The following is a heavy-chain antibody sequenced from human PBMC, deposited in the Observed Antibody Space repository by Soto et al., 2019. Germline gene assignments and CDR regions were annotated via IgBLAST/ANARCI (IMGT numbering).Heavy chain of an antibody. J-gene: IGHJ3*02. V-gene: IGHV3-9*01. CDR2: ISWNSGSI. D-gene: IGHD6-19*01. CDR1: GFTFDDYA. Sequence: EVQLVESGGGLVQPGRSLRLSCAASGFTFDDYAMHWVRQAPGKGLEWVSGISWNSGSIGYADAVKGRFTISRDNAKNCLYLQMNSLRAEDTALYYCAKDGKVAGDNIDAFDIWGQGTMVTVSS. CDR3: AKDGKVAGDNIDAFDI.